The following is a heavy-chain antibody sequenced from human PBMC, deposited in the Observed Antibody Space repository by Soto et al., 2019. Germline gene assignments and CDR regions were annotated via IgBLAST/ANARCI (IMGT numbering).Heavy chain of an antibody. V-gene: IGHV4-34*01. D-gene: IGHD6-13*01. CDR1: GGSFSGYY. Sequence: SETLSLTCAVYGGSFSGYYWSWIRQPPGKGLEWIGEINHSGSTNYNPSLKSRVTISVDTSKNQFSLKLSSVTAADTAVYYCARAKGGSSSWYREVRWFDPWGQGTLVTVSS. CDR2: INHSGST. J-gene: IGHJ5*02. CDR3: ARAKGGSSSWYREVRWFDP.